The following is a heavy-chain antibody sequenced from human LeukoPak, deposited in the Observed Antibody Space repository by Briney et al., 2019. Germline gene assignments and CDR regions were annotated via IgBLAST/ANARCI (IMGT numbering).Heavy chain of an antibody. J-gene: IGHJ4*02. D-gene: IGHD2-8*01. CDR3: AGMVGPYYFDY. Sequence: PSETLSLTCTVSGGSISSYYWSWIRQPPGKGLEWIGYIYYSGSTNYNPSLKSRVTISVDTSKNQFSLKLSSVTAADTAVYYCAGMVGPYYFDYWGQGTLVTVSS. CDR2: IYYSGST. V-gene: IGHV4-59*01. CDR1: GGSISSYY.